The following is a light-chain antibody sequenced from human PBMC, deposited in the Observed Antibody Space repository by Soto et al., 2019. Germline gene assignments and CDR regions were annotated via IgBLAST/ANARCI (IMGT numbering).Light chain of an antibody. Sequence: QPVLTQPPSVSGAPGQRVTISCTGSSSNIGAGYDVHSYQQLPGTAPKLLIYGNSNRPSGVPDRFSGSKSGTSASLAITGLQAEDEADYYCQSYDSSLSGSVFGGGTKLTVL. CDR3: QSYDSSLSGSV. J-gene: IGLJ2*01. CDR1: SSNIGAGYD. V-gene: IGLV1-40*01. CDR2: GNS.